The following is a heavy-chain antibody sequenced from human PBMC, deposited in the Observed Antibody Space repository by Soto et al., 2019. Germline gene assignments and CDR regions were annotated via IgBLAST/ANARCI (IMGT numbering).Heavy chain of an antibody. CDR3: AKESSNYDFWSGYWSGNYYYGMDV. CDR2: ISYDGSNK. Sequence: QVQLVESGGGVVQPGRSLRLSCAASGFTFSSYGMHWVRQAPGKGLEWVAVISYDGSNKYYADSVKGRFTISRDNSKNTLYLQMNSLRAEDTAVYYCAKESSNYDFWSGYWSGNYYYGMDVW. V-gene: IGHV3-30*18. D-gene: IGHD3-3*01. J-gene: IGHJ6*01. CDR1: GFTFSSYG.